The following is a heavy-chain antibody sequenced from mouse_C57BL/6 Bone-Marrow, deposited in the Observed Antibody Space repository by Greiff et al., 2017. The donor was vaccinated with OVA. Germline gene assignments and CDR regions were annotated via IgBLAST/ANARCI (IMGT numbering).Heavy chain of an antibody. J-gene: IGHJ3*01. CDR1: GFTFSSYA. V-gene: IGHV5-4*01. CDR3: ARNYYSNYVAWFAY. CDR2: ISDGGSYT. Sequence: EVQLVESGGGLVKPGGSLKLSCAASGFTFSSYAMSWVRQTPEKRLEWVATISDGGSYTYYPDNVKGRFTISRDNAKNNLYLQMSHLKSEDTAMYYCARNYYSNYVAWFAYWGQGTLVTVSA. D-gene: IGHD2-5*01.